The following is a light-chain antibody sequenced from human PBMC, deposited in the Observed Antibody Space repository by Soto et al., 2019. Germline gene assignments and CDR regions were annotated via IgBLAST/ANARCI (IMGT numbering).Light chain of an antibody. CDR2: GAS. CDR3: HQYGSSPWT. CDR1: QSVSSAR. J-gene: IGKJ1*01. Sequence: DIVVTPSPETLSFYRWAIATLSCRASQSVSSARLAWFQQKPGQAPRLLIYGASSRAPGIPDRFSGSGSETDFTLTITRLESEDFAVYSCHQYGSSPWTFGQGTKVDIK. V-gene: IGKV3-20*01.